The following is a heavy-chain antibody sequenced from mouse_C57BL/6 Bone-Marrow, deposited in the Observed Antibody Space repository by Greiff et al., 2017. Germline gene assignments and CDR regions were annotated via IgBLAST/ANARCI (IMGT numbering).Heavy chain of an antibody. V-gene: IGHV3-6*01. D-gene: IGHD1-1*01. CDR1: GYSITSGYY. Sequence: ESGPGLVKPSQSLSLTCSVTGYSITSGYYWNWIRQFPGNKLEWMGYISYDGSNNYNPSLKNRISITRDTSKNQFFLKLNSVTTEDTATYYCAREITTVRDFDYWGQGTTLTVSS. CDR3: AREITTVRDFDY. J-gene: IGHJ2*01. CDR2: ISYDGSN.